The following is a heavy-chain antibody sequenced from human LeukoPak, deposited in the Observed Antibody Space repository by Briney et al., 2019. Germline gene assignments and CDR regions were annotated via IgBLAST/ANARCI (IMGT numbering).Heavy chain of an antibody. CDR2: ISSSGSTI. CDR1: GFTFSSYE. V-gene: IGHV3-48*03. D-gene: IGHD3-10*01. Sequence: GGSLRLSCAASGFTFSSYEMNWVRQAPGKGLEWVSYISSSGSTIYYADSVKGRFTISRDNAKNTLYLQMNSLRAEDTAVYYCAKRRGSGSLIDYWGQGTLVTVSS. J-gene: IGHJ4*02. CDR3: AKRRGSGSLIDY.